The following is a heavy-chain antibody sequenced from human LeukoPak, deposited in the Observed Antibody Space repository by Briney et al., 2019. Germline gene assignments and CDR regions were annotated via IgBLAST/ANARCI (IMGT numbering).Heavy chain of an antibody. CDR3: ARESDSSGWYDS. J-gene: IGHJ5*01. D-gene: IGHD3-22*01. CDR1: GFSFDDYA. V-gene: IGHV3-43*02. CDR2: ISGGGGST. Sequence: GGSLRLSCAAPGFSFDDYAIHWVRQAPGKGLEWVSLISGGGGSTFYADSVKGRFTISRDNSKNSLCLQMSSLRSEDTALYYCARESDSSGWYDSWGQGTLVTVSS.